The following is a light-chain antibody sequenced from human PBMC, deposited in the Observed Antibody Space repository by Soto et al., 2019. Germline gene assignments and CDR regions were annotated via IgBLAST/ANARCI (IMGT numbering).Light chain of an antibody. CDR3: CSYAGSTWGYV. CDR1: SSDVGSYIL. J-gene: IGLJ1*01. V-gene: IGLV2-23*02. Sequence: QSSLPQTAYVAGSACQSTAISCSGPSSDVGSYILVSWYQQHPGKAPKLMIYEVSKRPSGVSNRFSGSKSGNTASLTISGLQAEDEADYYCCSYAGSTWGYVFGTGT. CDR2: EVS.